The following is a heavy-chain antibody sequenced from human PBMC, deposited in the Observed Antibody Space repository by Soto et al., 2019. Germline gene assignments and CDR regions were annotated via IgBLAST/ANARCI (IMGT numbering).Heavy chain of an antibody. CDR3: TTDYPRYGDYVGFDY. J-gene: IGHJ4*02. D-gene: IGHD4-17*01. CDR2: IKSKTDGGTT. CDR1: GFTFSNAW. V-gene: IGHV3-15*01. Sequence: GGSLRLSCAASGFTFSNAWMSWVRQAPGKGLEWVGRIKSKTDGGTTDYAAPVKGRFTISRDDSKNTLYLQMNSLKTEDTAVYYCTTDYPRYGDYVGFDYWGQGTLVTVSS.